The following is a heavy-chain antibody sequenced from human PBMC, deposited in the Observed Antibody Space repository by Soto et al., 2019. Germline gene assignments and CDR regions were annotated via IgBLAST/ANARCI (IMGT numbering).Heavy chain of an antibody. J-gene: IGHJ4*02. CDR1: GYTFTGHY. D-gene: IGHD5-12*01. Sequence: QVQLVQSGAEVKKPGASVKVSCKASGYTFTGHYIHWVRQAPEQGPEWMGEIGPESGATRYAQKVQGRVTMTRDMSSTTVYMELNNLSPDDTAVYYCGRGRSGQIVVFYWGQGTPVTVSS. CDR2: IGPESGAT. CDR3: GRGRSGQIVVFY. V-gene: IGHV1-2*02.